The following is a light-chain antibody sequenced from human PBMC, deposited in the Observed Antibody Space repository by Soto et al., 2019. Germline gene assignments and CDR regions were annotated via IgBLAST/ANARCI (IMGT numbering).Light chain of an antibody. V-gene: IGLV1-51*01. CDR3: GTWDSSLSAEV. CDR1: SSNIGNNY. J-gene: IGLJ1*01. Sequence: QSVLTRPPSVSAAPGQKVTISCSGSSSNIGNNYVSWYQQLPGTAPKLLIYDNNKRPSGIPDRFSGSKSGTSATLGITGLQTGDEADYYCGTWDSSLSAEVFGTGTKVTV. CDR2: DNN.